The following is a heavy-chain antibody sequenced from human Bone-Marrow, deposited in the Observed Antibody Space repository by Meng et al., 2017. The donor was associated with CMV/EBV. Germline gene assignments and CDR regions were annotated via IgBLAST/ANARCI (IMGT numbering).Heavy chain of an antibody. J-gene: IGHJ6*02. CDR2: IIPILGIA. D-gene: IGHD2-2*01. CDR1: GGTFSSYT. V-gene: IGHV1-69*02. CDR3: VVVPAASNYYYGMDV. Sequence: SVKVSCKASGGTFSSYTISWARQAPGQGLEWMGRIIPILGIANYAQKFQGRVTITADKSTSTAYMELSSLRSEDTAVYYCVVVPAASNYYYGMDVWGQGTTVTAP.